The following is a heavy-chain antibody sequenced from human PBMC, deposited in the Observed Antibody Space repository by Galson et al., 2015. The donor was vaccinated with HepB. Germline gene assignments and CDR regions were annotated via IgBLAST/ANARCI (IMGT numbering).Heavy chain of an antibody. V-gene: IGHV3-23*01. D-gene: IGHD2-21*01. CDR2: IVGSGEST. CDR3: AKTSYCDGGPCFSGYFDS. J-gene: IGHJ4*02. CDR1: GLTFSTYV. Sequence: SLRLSCAAPGLTFSTYVMSWVRQAPGKGLEWVSSIVGSGESTFYADSVKGRFTISRDNSRNTLYLQMNRLSADDTAIYYCAKTSYCDGGPCFSGYFDSWGQGTLVAVSS.